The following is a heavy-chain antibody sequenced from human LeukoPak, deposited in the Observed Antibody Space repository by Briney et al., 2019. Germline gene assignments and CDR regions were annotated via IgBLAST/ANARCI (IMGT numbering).Heavy chain of an antibody. CDR1: SGSISSYY. CDR2: INHSGST. D-gene: IGHD1-26*01. V-gene: IGHV4-34*01. J-gene: IGHJ4*02. Sequence: SETLSLTCTVSSGSISSYYWSWIRQPPGKGLEWMGEINHSGSTNYNPSLKSRVPISVDTSKNQFSLKLSSVTAADTAVYYCARGWGGSPGPYYFDYWGQGTLVTVSS. CDR3: ARGWGGSPGPYYFDY.